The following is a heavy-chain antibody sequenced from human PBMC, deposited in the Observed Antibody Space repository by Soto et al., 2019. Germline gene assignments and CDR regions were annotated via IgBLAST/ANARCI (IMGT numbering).Heavy chain of an antibody. CDR3: VRGGSGATSGDPFDA. Sequence: EVQLVASGGGLVRPGGSLRLSCAASGFTFSRYSINWVRQAPGKGLEWVSSIASSSSPIFYADSLQGRFTISRDNAKNSLYLQMNGLRDEDTAVYYCVRGGSGATSGDPFDAWGQGTVVTVSS. CDR1: GFTFSRYS. J-gene: IGHJ3*01. D-gene: IGHD3-10*01. V-gene: IGHV3-21*01. CDR2: IASSSSPI.